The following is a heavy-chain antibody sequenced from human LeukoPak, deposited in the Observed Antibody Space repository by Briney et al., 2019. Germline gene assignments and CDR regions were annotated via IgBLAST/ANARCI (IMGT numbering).Heavy chain of an antibody. CDR3: VTVGMTSIWSYLRFDP. D-gene: IGHD1-26*01. CDR1: GFTFSTNS. CDR2: ITSNGGST. V-gene: IGHV3-64D*08. Sequence: GGSLRLSCSASGFTFSTNSMHWVRQAPGKGLEFVSAITSNGGSTYYADSVKGGFTISRDNSKNTLYLQMSSLRAEDTAVYYCVTVGMTSIWSYLRFDPRGQGTLVSVSS. J-gene: IGHJ5*02.